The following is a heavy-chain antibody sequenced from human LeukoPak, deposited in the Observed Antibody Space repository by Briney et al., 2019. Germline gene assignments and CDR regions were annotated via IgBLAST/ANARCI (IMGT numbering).Heavy chain of an antibody. CDR2: IYYSGST. D-gene: IGHD3-3*01. CDR1: GGSISSSSCY. Sequence: SETLSLTCTVSGGSISSSSCYWGWIRQPPGKGLEWIGSIYYSGSTYYNPSLKSRVTISVDTSKNQFSLKLSSVTAADTAVYYCARHATIFGVVTPFDPWGQGTLVTVSS. J-gene: IGHJ5*02. V-gene: IGHV4-39*01. CDR3: ARHATIFGVVTPFDP.